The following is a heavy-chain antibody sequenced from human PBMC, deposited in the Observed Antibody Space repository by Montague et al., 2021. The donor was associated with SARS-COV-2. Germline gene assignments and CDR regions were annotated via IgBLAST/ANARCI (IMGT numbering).Heavy chain of an antibody. CDR2: IFYTGTT. Sequence: SETLSLTCTVSGGSISSSSYHWGWIRQPPGKGLDWIGNIFYTGTTYYNPSLKSRVTIFVDTSKNQFSPKLTSVAAADTAVYYCARHYGSGFDYWGQGTLLTVSS. V-gene: IGHV4-39*01. CDR3: ARHYGSGFDY. CDR1: GGSISSSSYH. D-gene: IGHD3-10*01. J-gene: IGHJ4*02.